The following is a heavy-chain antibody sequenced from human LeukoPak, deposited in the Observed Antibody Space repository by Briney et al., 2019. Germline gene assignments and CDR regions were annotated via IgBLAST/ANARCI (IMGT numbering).Heavy chain of an antibody. J-gene: IGHJ4*02. D-gene: IGHD3-10*01. Sequence: SETLSLTCTVSGGSISSSSYYWGWIRQPPGKGLEWIGSIYHSGSTYYNPSLKSGVTISVDRSKNQFSLKLSSVTAADTAVYYCAREGSTMVRGVDYWGQGTLVTVSS. CDR3: AREGSTMVRGVDY. V-gene: IGHV4-39*07. CDR1: GGSISSSSYY. CDR2: IYHSGST.